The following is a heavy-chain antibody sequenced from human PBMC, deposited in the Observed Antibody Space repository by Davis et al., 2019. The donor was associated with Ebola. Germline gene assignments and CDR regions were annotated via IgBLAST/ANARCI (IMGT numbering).Heavy chain of an antibody. J-gene: IGHJ6*03. D-gene: IGHD6-25*01. CDR3: ARVLSGYYYFYMDV. V-gene: IGHV4-34*01. CDR1: GGSFSGYY. Sequence: MPSETLSLTCAVYGGSFSGYYWSWIRQPPRKGLEWIGEINHRGSTNYNPSLKSRVTISVDTSKIQFSLKLSSVTAADTAVYYCARVLSGYYYFYMDVWGKGTTVTVSS. CDR2: INHRGST.